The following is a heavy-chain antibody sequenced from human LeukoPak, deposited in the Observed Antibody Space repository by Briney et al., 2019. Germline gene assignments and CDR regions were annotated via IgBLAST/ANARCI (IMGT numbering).Heavy chain of an antibody. J-gene: IGHJ1*01. Sequence: SETLSLTCTVSGGSISSYYWSWIRQPPGKGLEWIGYVYYSGNSHYNPSLKSRVTISVDTSKSQFSLKLSSVSAADTAVYYCARAVKTDIVVVPAAIPVYFQHWGQGTLVTVSS. CDR1: GGSISSYY. CDR2: VYYSGNS. D-gene: IGHD2-2*02. V-gene: IGHV4-59*01. CDR3: ARAVKTDIVVVPAAIPVYFQH.